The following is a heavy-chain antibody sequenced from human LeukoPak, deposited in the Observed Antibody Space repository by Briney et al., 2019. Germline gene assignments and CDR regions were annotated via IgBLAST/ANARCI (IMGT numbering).Heavy chain of an antibody. D-gene: IGHD3-3*01. Sequence: SETLSLTSTVSGGSISSYYWSWIRQPPGKGLEWIGYIYYSGSTNYNPSLKSRVTISVDTSKNQFSLKLSSVTAADTAVYYCASLKSYDFWSGFDPWGQGTLVTVSS. V-gene: IGHV4-59*08. CDR3: ASLKSYDFWSGFDP. CDR2: IYYSGST. J-gene: IGHJ5*02. CDR1: GGSISSYY.